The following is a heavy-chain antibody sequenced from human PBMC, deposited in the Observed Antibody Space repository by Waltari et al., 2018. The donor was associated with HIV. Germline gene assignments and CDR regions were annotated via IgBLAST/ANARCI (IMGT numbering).Heavy chain of an antibody. CDR2: ISFDGSKK. CDR3: ASDFGARWHYFEQ. Sequence: QVKLEESGGGVVQSGRSLRLSCLGSNFGFRRYAMHWVRQAPGKGLEWVAGISFDGSKKQYGESLKGRFIISRDNPKNMVSLQINNLRAEDTALYYCASDFGARWHYFEQWGQGTQVTVSS. D-gene: IGHD2-15*01. V-gene: IGHV3-30*03. J-gene: IGHJ4*02. CDR1: NFGFRRYA.